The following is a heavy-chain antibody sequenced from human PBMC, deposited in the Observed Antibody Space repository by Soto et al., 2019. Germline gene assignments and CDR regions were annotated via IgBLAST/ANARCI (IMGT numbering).Heavy chain of an antibody. J-gene: IGHJ6*02. CDR1: GYTFTGYY. Sequence: ASVKFSCKASGYTFTGYYMHWVRQAPGQGLEWKGWINPNSGGTNYAQKFQGWVTLTRDTSISTTYIELSRLRSDATAMYYSARYLGVTICSVPQRYGMDVWGHGTT. V-gene: IGHV1-2*04. D-gene: IGHD3-10*01. CDR2: INPNSGGT. CDR3: ARYLGVTICSVPQRYGMDV.